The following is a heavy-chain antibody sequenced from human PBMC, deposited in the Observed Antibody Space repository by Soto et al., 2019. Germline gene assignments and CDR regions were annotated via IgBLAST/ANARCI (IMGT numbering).Heavy chain of an antibody. V-gene: IGHV3-33*01. CDR3: ARGFIWSGYYTGLDY. CDR1: GFTFSSYG. Sequence: QVQLVESGGGVVQPGRSLRLCCAASGFTFSSYGMHWVRQAPGKGLEWVAVIWYDGSNKYYADSVKGRFTTSRDNSKNTLYLQMNSLRAEDTAVYYCARGFIWSGYYTGLDYWGQGTLVTVSS. D-gene: IGHD3-3*01. CDR2: IWYDGSNK. J-gene: IGHJ4*02.